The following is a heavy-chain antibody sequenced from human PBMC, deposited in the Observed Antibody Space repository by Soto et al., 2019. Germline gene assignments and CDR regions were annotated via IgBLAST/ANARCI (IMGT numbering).Heavy chain of an antibody. Sequence: SETLSLTCTVSGGSISSYYWSWIRQPPGKGLEWIGYIYYSGSTNYNPSLKSRVTISVDTSKNQFSLKLSSVTAADTAVYYCARVIDGSSGWYFNYWGQGTLVTVSS. CDR2: IYYSGST. CDR3: ARVIDGSSGWYFNY. V-gene: IGHV4-59*01. D-gene: IGHD6-19*01. CDR1: GGSISSYY. J-gene: IGHJ4*02.